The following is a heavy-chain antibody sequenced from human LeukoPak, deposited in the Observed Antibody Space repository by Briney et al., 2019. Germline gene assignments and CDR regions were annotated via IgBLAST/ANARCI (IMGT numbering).Heavy chain of an antibody. CDR1: GGSINSSSYY. CDR2: INHSGST. D-gene: IGHD3-10*01. Sequence: SETLSLTCTVSGGSINSSSYYWSWIRQPPGKGLEWIGEINHSGSTNYNPSLKSRVTISVDTSKNQFSLKLSSVTAADTAVYYCASFTRGFDYWGQGTLVTVSS. V-gene: IGHV4-39*07. CDR3: ASFTRGFDY. J-gene: IGHJ4*02.